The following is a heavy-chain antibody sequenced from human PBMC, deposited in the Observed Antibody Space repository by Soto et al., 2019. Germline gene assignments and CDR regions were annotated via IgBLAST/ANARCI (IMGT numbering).Heavy chain of an antibody. D-gene: IGHD1-1*01. V-gene: IGHV4-59*08. CDR2: VYSTGGT. CDR1: SGPTSSHN. CDR3: VRQGIGNLHGLVDV. Sequence: QVQLQQSGPGLVKPSETLSLTCSVSSGPTSSHNWGWIRQPPGRGLEWIGYVYSTGGTSYNPSLNSRATISADTSTNHISLTLTSVTAADTAVYYCVRQGIGNLHGLVDVWGQGTTVRVSS. J-gene: IGHJ6*02.